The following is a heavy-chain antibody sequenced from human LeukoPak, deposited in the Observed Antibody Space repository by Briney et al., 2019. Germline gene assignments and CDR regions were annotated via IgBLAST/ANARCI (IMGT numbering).Heavy chain of an antibody. J-gene: IGHJ4*02. CDR3: AREDYGDYPYYFDY. CDR2: MNPNSGNT. CDR1: GYTFTSYD. D-gene: IGHD4-17*01. Sequence: ASVKVSCKASGYTFTSYDINWVRQATGQGLEWMGWMNPNSGNTGYAQKFQGRVTMTRNTSISTAYMELSSLRSEDTAVYYCAREDYGDYPYYFDYWGQGTLVTVSS. V-gene: IGHV1-8*01.